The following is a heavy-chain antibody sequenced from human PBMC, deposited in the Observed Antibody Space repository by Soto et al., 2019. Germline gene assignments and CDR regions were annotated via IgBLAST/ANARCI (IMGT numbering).Heavy chain of an antibody. Sequence: PSETLSLTCTVSGDSISSGDYYWSWIRQPPGKGLEWIGYIYYTGSTYYNPSLKSRVTMSVDRSKNQFSLKLSSVTAADTAVYFCARDLPRYCDGDTCHHPIMRWFDPWGQGTLVTVSS. CDR1: GDSISSGDYY. D-gene: IGHD2-21*01. J-gene: IGHJ5*02. CDR2: IYYTGST. CDR3: ARDLPRYCDGDTCHHPIMRWFDP. V-gene: IGHV4-30-4*01.